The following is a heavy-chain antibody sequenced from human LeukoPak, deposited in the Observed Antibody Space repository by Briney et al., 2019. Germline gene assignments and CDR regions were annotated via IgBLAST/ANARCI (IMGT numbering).Heavy chain of an antibody. D-gene: IGHD3-22*01. CDR3: ARVNRYYYDSSGYYYEK. CDR1: GGSFSGYY. CDR2: INHSGST. Sequence: SETLSLTCAVYGGSFSGYYWSWIRQPSGKGLEWIGEINHSGSTNYNPSLKSRVTISVDTSKNQFSLKLGSVTAADTAVYYCARVNRYYYDSSGYYYEKWGQGTLVTVSS. V-gene: IGHV4-34*01. J-gene: IGHJ4*02.